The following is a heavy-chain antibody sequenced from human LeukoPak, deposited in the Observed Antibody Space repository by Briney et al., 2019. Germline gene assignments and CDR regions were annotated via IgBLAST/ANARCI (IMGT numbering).Heavy chain of an antibody. CDR1: GFTFSSYG. J-gene: IGHJ4*02. D-gene: IGHD4-17*01. Sequence: QPGGSLRLSCAASGFTFSSYGMHWVRQAPGKGLEWVAVISYDGSNKYYADSVKGRFTISRDNSKNTLYLQMNSLRAEDTAVYYCAKVGGLRYYFDYWGQGTLVTVSS. CDR3: AKVGGLRYYFDY. V-gene: IGHV3-30*18. CDR2: ISYDGSNK.